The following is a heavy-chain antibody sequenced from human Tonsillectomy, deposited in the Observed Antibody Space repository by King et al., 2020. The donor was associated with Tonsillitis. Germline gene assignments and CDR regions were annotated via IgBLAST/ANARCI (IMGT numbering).Heavy chain of an antibody. CDR3: AKVREGGQWLASFDY. CDR1: GFTFSNYA. D-gene: IGHD6-19*01. V-gene: IGHV3-23*04. J-gene: IGHJ4*02. Sequence: VQLVESGGGLVQPGGSLRLSCAASGFTFSNYAMIWVRQAPGKGLECVSGISGSGGSTCYASSVKGRFTISRDNSKNTLYLQMNSLRVEDTAVYYCAKVREGGQWLASFDYWGQGTLVTVSS. CDR2: ISGSGGST.